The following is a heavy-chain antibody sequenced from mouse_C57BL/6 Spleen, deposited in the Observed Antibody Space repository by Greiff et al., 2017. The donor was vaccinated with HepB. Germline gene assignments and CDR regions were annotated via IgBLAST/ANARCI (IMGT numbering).Heavy chain of an antibody. CDR3: ARRDYYDYEMDY. CDR1: GFTFSSYA. D-gene: IGHD2-4*01. J-gene: IGHJ4*01. V-gene: IGHV5-4*01. CDR2: ISDGGSYT. Sequence: EVQLVESGGGLVKPGGSLKLSCAASGFTFSSYAMSWVRQTPEKRLEWVATISDGGSYTYYPDNVKGRFTISRDNAKNNLYLQMSHLKSEDTAMYYCARRDYYDYEMDYWGQGTSVTVSS.